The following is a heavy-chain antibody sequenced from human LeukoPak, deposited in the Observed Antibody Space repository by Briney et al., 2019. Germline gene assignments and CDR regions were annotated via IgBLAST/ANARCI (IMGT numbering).Heavy chain of an antibody. J-gene: IGHJ4*02. D-gene: IGHD5-12*01. CDR1: GDSISNYY. CDR2: IHTSGST. CDR3: ARGPSGYEVTITN. Sequence: SETLSLTCTVSGDSISNYYWSWIRQPAGKGLECIGRIHTSGSTNYNPSLKSRVTMSVDTSKDQFSLNLTSVTAADTAVYYCARGPSGYEVTITNWGQGTLVTVSS. V-gene: IGHV4-4*07.